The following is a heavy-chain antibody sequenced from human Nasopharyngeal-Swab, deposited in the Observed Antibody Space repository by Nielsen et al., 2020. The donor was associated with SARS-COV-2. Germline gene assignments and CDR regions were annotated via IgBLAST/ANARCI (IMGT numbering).Heavy chain of an antibody. D-gene: IGHD6-13*01. CDR2: ISSSGSTI. CDR3: ARVMVAAAGSMDYYYGMDV. J-gene: IGHJ6*02. Sequence: LSLTCAASGFTFSSYEMNWVRQAPGKGLEWVSYISSSGSTIYYADSVKGRFTISRDNAKNSLYLQMNSLRAEDTAVYYCARVMVAAAGSMDYYYGMDVWGQGTTVTVSS. CDR1: GFTFSSYE. V-gene: IGHV3-48*03.